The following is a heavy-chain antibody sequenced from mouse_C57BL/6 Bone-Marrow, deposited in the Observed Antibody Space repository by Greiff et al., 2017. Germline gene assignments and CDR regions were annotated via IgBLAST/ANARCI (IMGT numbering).Heavy chain of an antibody. Sequence: VKLVESGAELARPGASVKLSCKASGYTFTSYGISWVKQRTGQGLEWIGEIYPRSGNTYYNEKFKGKATLTADKSSSTAYMELRSLTSEDSAVYFCARATTVVARYYFDYWGQGTTLTVSS. V-gene: IGHV1-81*01. CDR2: IYPRSGNT. CDR3: ARATTVVARYYFDY. CDR1: GYTFTSYG. D-gene: IGHD1-1*01. J-gene: IGHJ2*01.